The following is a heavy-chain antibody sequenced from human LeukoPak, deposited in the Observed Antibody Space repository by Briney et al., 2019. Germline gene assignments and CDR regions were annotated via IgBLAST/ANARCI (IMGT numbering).Heavy chain of an antibody. CDR1: GGSFSGYY. D-gene: IGHD3-10*01. V-gene: IGHV4-34*01. Sequence: SETLSLTCAVYGGSFSGYYWSWIRQPPGKGLEWIGEINHSGSTNYNPSLKSRVTISVDTSKNQFSLKLSSVTAADTAVYYCARDGSGSYYGHWGQGTLVTVSS. CDR2: INHSGST. J-gene: IGHJ4*02. CDR3: ARDGSGSYYGH.